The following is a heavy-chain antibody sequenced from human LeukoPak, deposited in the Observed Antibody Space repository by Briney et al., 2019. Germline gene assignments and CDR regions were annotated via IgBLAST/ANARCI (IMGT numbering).Heavy chain of an antibody. CDR2: IYYSGST. J-gene: IGHJ4*02. CDR1: GGSISSSSYY. V-gene: IGHV4-39*07. D-gene: IGHD3-22*01. CDR3: ARGRGYYYDSSGYYSPLWY. Sequence: PSETLSLTCTVSGGSISSSSYYWGWIRQPPGKGLEWIGSIYYSGSTYYNPSLKSRVTISVDTSKNQFSLKLSSVTAADTAVYYCARGRGYYYDSSGYYSPLWYWGQGTLVTVSS.